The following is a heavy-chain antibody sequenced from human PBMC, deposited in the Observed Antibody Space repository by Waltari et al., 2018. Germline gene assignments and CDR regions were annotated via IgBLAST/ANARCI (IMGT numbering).Heavy chain of an antibody. J-gene: IGHJ4*02. CDR2: IYYRGST. D-gene: IGHD3-10*01. Sequence: QVQLQESGPGLVKPSETLSLTCTVSGGSISSYYWSWIRQPPGKGLEWIWYIYYRGSTNYNPSLKSRVTIAVDTSKNQFSLKLSSVTAADTAVYYCARGDGSGSYYDHWGQGTLVTVSS. V-gene: IGHV4-59*01. CDR3: ARGDGSGSYYDH. CDR1: GGSISSYY.